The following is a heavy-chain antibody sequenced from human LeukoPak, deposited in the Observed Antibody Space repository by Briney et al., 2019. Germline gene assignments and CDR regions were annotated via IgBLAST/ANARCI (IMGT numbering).Heavy chain of an antibody. J-gene: IGHJ4*02. V-gene: IGHV4-59*01. CDR2: IYYSGST. CDR1: GGSISSYY. D-gene: IGHD5-18*01. CDR3: ARVAGGYSYGYAADY. Sequence: KSSETLSLTCTVSGGSISSYYWSWIRQPPGKGLEWIGYIYYSGSTNYNPSLKSRVTISVDTSKNQFSLKLSSVTAADTAVYYCARVAGGYSYGYAADYWGQGTLVTVSS.